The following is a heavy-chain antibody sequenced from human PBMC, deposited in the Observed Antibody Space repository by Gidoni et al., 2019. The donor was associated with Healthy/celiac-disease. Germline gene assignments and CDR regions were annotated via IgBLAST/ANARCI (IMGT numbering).Heavy chain of an antibody. D-gene: IGHD5-12*01. CDR1: GGSISSYY. J-gene: IGHJ5*02. V-gene: IGHV4-59*01. CDR3: ARAHVGGYSGYLLRDNWFDP. Sequence: QVQLQESGPGLVKPSETLSLTCTVSGGSISSYYWRWIRQPPGKGLEWIGYIYYSGSTNYNPSLKSRVTISVDTSKNQFSLKLSSVTAADTAVYYCARAHVGGYSGYLLRDNWFDPWGQGTLVTVSS. CDR2: IYYSGST.